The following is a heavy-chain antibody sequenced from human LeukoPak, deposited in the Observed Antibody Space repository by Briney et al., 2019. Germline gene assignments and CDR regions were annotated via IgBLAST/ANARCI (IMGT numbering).Heavy chain of an antibody. V-gene: IGHV4-59*01. D-gene: IGHD3-9*01. CDR2: IYYSGST. CDR1: GGSISPYY. CDR3: ARGRKNTSGYRVTELGSGYSDY. J-gene: IGHJ4*02. Sequence: SETLSLTCTVSGGSISPYYWSWIRQPPGKGLEWIGYIYYSGSTNYNPSLKSRVSMSVDTSKNQFSLKLSSVTAADTAVYYCARGRKNTSGYRVTELGSGYSDYWGQGTLVTVSS.